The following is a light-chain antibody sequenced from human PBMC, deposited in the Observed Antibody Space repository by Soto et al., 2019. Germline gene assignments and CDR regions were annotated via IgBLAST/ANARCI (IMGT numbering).Light chain of an antibody. CDR2: YNN. CDR1: SSNIGSNS. CDR3: AAWDDSLNGVI. V-gene: IGLV1-44*01. J-gene: IGLJ2*01. Sequence: QSVLTQPPSASGTPGQMVTISCSGSSSNIGSNSVNWFQQFPGAAPKVLIYYNNRRPSGVPDRFSGSKSGTSASLAISGLQSEDEADYYCAAWDDSLNGVIFGGGTKLTVL.